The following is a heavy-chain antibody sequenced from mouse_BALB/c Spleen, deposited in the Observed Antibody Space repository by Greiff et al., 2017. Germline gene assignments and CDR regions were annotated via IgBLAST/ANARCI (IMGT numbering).Heavy chain of an antibody. Sequence: VQLQQSGAELVKPGASVKLSCTASGFNIKDTYMHWVKQRPEQGLEWIGRIDPANGNTKYDPKFQGKATITADTSSSTAYMQLSSLKSEDSAVYFCARSNYRYDNAMDYWGQGTSVTVSS. CDR1: GFNIKDTY. CDR3: ARSNYRYDNAMDY. CDR2: IDPANGNT. J-gene: IGHJ4*01. D-gene: IGHD2-14*01. V-gene: IGHV14-3*02.